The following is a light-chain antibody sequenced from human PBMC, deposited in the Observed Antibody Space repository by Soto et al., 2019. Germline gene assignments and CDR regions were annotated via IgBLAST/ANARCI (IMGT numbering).Light chain of an antibody. CDR1: QSVSTN. CDR3: QQYNNWPPWT. Sequence: EIVMTQSPATLSGSPGERVTLSCRASQSVSTNVAWYQQKPGQAPRLLIYGVSTRATDIPARFSGSGSGTEFTLTISSLQSEDFAVYYCQQYNNWPPWTFGQGTKVDI. CDR2: GVS. V-gene: IGKV3-15*01. J-gene: IGKJ1*01.